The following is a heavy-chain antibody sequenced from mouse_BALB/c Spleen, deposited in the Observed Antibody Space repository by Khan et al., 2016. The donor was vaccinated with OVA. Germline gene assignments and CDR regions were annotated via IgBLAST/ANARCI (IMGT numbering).Heavy chain of an antibody. V-gene: IGHV3-2*02. CDR2: ISYSGVT. CDR1: GYSITSGYA. J-gene: IGHJ2*01. D-gene: IGHD1-1*01. Sequence: VQLQQSGPGLVKPSQSLSLTCTVTGYSITSGYAWNWIRQFPGNQLEWMAYISYSGVTSYPPSLKSRISITRDPSKNPFFLQLTSVTTEDTATYYCARGNYYGYYFDYWGQGTTLTVSS. CDR3: ARGNYYGYYFDY.